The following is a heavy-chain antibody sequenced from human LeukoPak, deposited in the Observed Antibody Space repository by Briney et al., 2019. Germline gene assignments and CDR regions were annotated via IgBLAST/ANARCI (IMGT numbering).Heavy chain of an antibody. V-gene: IGHV5-51*01. CDR1: GYSFSSYW. D-gene: IGHD2-8*01. CDR2: IYPGDSDT. J-gene: IGHJ4*02. CDR3: SRGTGVRYCSNGVCYTSDY. Sequence: GESLKISCKGAGYSFSSYWIGWVRHMPRKGLEWMGMIYPGDSDTRYSPSFQGQVTISADTSISTAYLQWSNLKAADTAMYYCSRGTGVRYCSNGVCYTSDYWGQGTLVTVSS.